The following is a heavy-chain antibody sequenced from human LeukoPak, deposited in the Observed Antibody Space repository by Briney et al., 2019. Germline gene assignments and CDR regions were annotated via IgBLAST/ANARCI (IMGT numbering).Heavy chain of an antibody. D-gene: IGHD6-6*01. Sequence: SVKVXCKASGGTFISYAISWVRQAPGQGLEWMGGIIPIFGTANYAQKFKGRVTITTEESTSTAYMELSSLRSEDTAVYYCASVGRGSSSYFDYWGQGTLVTVSS. CDR1: GGTFISYA. CDR3: ASVGRGSSSYFDY. J-gene: IGHJ4*02. CDR2: IIPIFGTA. V-gene: IGHV1-69*05.